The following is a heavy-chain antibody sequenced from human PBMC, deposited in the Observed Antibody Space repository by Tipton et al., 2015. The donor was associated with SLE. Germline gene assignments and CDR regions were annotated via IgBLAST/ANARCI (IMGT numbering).Heavy chain of an antibody. J-gene: IGHJ4*02. V-gene: IGHV3-23*03. D-gene: IGHD2-2*01. CDR1: GLTFSNHA. CDR3: ARGPYCSITSCIR. CDR2: IYSGGSVS. Sequence: SLRLSCAASGLTFSNHAMSWVRQAPGRGLEWVSIIYSGGSVSYYGDSVKGRTTFSRDDSKNMLDLEMNSLRVDDTAVYYCARGPYCSITSCIRWGQGTLVTVSS.